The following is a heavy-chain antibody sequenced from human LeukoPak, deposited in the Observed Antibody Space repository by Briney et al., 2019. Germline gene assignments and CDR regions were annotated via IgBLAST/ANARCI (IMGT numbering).Heavy chain of an antibody. CDR1: GYSFINYW. V-gene: IGHV5-51*01. Sequence: GESLKISCKGSGYSFINYWIGWMRQMPGKGLEWMGIIYPDDSDTRYSPSFQGQVTISADKSISTAYLQWSSLKASDTAMYYCERLRADYDILTGLDSWGQGTLVTVSS. CDR2: IYPDDSDT. D-gene: IGHD3-9*01. CDR3: ERLRADYDILTGLDS. J-gene: IGHJ4*02.